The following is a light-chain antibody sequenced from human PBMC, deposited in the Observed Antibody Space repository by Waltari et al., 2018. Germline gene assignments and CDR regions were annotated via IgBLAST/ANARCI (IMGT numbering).Light chain of an antibody. V-gene: IGLV1-51*01. J-gene: IGLJ2*01. Sequence: QSVLTQPPSVSAAPGPKVTISCSGSSSNIGKKYVSWYQHPPGTAPKLLIYENNKRPSGIPDRCTGSNSGTTATLGSTGLQTGDEADYYCGTWDSSLKVELIGGGTKLTVL. CDR1: SSNIGKKY. CDR3: GTWDSSLKVEL. CDR2: ENN.